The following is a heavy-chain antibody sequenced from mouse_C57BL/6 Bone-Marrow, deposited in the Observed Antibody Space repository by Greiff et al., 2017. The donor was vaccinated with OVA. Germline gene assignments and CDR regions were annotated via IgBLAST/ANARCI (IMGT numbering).Heavy chain of an antibody. J-gene: IGHJ2*01. V-gene: IGHV1-55*01. Sequence: VQLQQPGAELVKPGASVKMSCKASGYTFTSYWITWVQQRPGQGLEWVGDIYPGSGSTNYNEKFKRKATLTVDTASRTSYLQLSSLTSEDSAVYYGASDYYYGSSSYYFDYWGQGTTLTVSS. CDR2: IYPGSGST. CDR3: ASDYYYGSSSYYFDY. CDR1: GYTFTSYW. D-gene: IGHD1-1*01.